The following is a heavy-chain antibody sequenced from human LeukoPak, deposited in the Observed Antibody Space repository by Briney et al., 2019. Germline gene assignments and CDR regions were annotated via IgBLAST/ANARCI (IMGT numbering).Heavy chain of an antibody. V-gene: IGHV4-31*03. J-gene: IGHJ2*01. CDR1: GGSISSGGYY. CDR2: LYYSGST. Sequence: SQTLSLTCTVSGGSISSGGYYWSWIRQHPGKGLEWIGYLYYSGSTYYHPSLKSRVTISVDTSKNQFSLKLSSVTAADTAVYYCARGTRDIVVVPAAIKNYWYFDLWGRGTLVTVSS. D-gene: IGHD2-2*02. CDR3: ARGTRDIVVVPAAIKNYWYFDL.